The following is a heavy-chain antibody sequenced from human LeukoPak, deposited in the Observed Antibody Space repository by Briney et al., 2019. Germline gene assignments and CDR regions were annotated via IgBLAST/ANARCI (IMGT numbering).Heavy chain of an antibody. J-gene: IGHJ2*01. CDR1: GFTFTSYA. CDR2: ISGGGEDT. V-gene: IGHV3-23*01. D-gene: IGHD1-1*01. CDR3: AKPRAMTTGVGRYFDL. Sequence: GGSLRLSCAASGFTFTSYAMSWIRQAPGKGLEWVSAISGGGEDTYYPDSVKGRFTISRDNSKNTLYLQMNSLRAEDTAIYYRAKPRAMTTGVGRYFDLWGRGTLVTVSS.